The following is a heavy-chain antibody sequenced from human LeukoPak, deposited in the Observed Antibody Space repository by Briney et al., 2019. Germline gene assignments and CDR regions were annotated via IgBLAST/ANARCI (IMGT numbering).Heavy chain of an antibody. V-gene: IGHV4-39*01. CDR1: GGSISSRTYY. D-gene: IGHD2-15*01. CDR2: IHDSGTT. J-gene: IGHJ4*02. Sequence: SETLSLTCTVAGGSISSRTYYWGWIRQPPVKGLEWIGSIHDSGTTYYKSSLKSRVTVSVDSSKNQFSLKLSSVTAADAAVYYCARIYCSGGSCYSFDYWGQGALVTVSS. CDR3: ARIYCSGGSCYSFDY.